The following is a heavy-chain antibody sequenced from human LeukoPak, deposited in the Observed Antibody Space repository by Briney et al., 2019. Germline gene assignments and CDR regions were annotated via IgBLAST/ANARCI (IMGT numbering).Heavy chain of an antibody. V-gene: IGHV4-59*01. Sequence: GSLRLSCAASGFTFSSYWMSWVRQPPGKGLEWIGYIYYSGSTNYNPSLKRRVTISVDTSKNQFSLKLSSVTAADTAVYYCARARYSSGWVRYFDYWGQGTLVTVSS. J-gene: IGHJ4*02. CDR2: IYYSGST. CDR1: GFTFSSYW. D-gene: IGHD6-19*01. CDR3: ARARYSSGWVRYFDY.